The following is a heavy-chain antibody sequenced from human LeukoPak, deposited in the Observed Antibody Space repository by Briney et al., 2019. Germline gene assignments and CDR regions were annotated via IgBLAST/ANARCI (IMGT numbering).Heavy chain of an antibody. V-gene: IGHV4-34*01. CDR3: ARVSYDSSGYYYSYAFDI. D-gene: IGHD3-22*01. CDR2: INHSGST. Sequence: SETLSLTCAVYGGSFSGYYWSWIRQPPGKGLEWIGEINHSGSTNYNPSLKSRVTMSVDTSKNQFSLKLSSVTAADTAVYYCARVSYDSSGYYYSYAFDIWGQGTMVTVSS. CDR1: GGSFSGYY. J-gene: IGHJ3*02.